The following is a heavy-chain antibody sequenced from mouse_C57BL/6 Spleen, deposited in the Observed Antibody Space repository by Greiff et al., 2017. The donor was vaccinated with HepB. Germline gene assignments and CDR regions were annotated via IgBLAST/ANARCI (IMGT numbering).Heavy chain of an antibody. CDR1: GFTFSSYA. CDR3: TRYGEEYAMDY. J-gene: IGHJ4*01. CDR2: ISSGGDYI. D-gene: IGHD1-1*01. V-gene: IGHV5-9-1*02. Sequence: EVKLQESGEGLVKPGGSLKLSCAASGFTFSSYAMSWVRQTPEKRLEWVAYISSGGDYIYYADTVKGRFTISRDNARNTLYLQMSSLKSEDTAMYYCTRYGEEYAMDYWGQGTSVTVSS.